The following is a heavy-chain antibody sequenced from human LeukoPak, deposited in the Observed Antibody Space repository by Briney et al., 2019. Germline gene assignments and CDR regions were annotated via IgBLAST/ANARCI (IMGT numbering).Heavy chain of an antibody. V-gene: IGHV3-7*01. CDR1: GFTFSSYW. CDR3: ASRASSGWYYYYYYMDV. CDR2: IKQDGSEK. J-gene: IGHJ6*03. D-gene: IGHD6-19*01. Sequence: PGGSLRLSCAASGFTFSSYWMSWVRQAPGKGLEWVANIKQDGSEKHYVDSVKGRFTISRDNAKNLLYLQMNSLRAEDTAVYYCASRASSGWYYYYYYMDVWGKGTTVTVSS.